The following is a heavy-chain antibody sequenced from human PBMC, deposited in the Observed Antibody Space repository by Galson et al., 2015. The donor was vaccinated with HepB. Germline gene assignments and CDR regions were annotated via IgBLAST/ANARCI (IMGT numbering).Heavy chain of an antibody. CDR3: ARAKLHCDFWSGYHNRGAFDI. V-gene: IGHV3-11*06. CDR1: GFTFSDYY. Sequence: SLRLSCAASGFTFSDYYVSWIRQAPGKGLEWVSYISSSSSYTNYADSVKGRFTISRDNAKNSLYLQMNSLRAEDTAVYYCARAKLHCDFWSGYHNRGAFDIWGQGTMVTVSS. D-gene: IGHD3-3*01. CDR2: ISSSSSYT. J-gene: IGHJ3*02.